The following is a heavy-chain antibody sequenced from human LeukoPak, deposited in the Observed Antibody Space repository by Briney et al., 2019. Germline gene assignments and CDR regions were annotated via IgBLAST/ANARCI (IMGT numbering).Heavy chain of an antibody. V-gene: IGHV3-21*01. CDR1: GFTFSSYS. J-gene: IGHJ4*02. D-gene: IGHD3-22*01. CDR2: ISVRSNYI. CDR3: VRLRRNSDTSGYYYYYDF. Sequence: GGSLRLSCAASGFTFSSYSMNWVRQAPGKGLEWVSSISVRSNYIYYADSVRGRFTISRDDARDSLYLQMNSLRAEDTAVYYCVRLRRNSDTSGYYYYYDFWGQGTLVTVSS.